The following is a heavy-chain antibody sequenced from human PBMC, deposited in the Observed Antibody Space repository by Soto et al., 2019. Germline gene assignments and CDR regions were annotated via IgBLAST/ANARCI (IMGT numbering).Heavy chain of an antibody. Sequence: ASVKVSCKASGYTFTGYYMHWVRQAPGQGLEWMGWINPNSGGTNYAQKFQGWVTMTRDTSISTAYMELSRLRSDDTAVYYCARASIAADGTYYYYYGMDVWGQGTTVTV. CDR3: ARASIAADGTYYYYYGMDV. D-gene: IGHD6-13*01. J-gene: IGHJ6*02. CDR2: INPNSGGT. V-gene: IGHV1-2*04. CDR1: GYTFTGYY.